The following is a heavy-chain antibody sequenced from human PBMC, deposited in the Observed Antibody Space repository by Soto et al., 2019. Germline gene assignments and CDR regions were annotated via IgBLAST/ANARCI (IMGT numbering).Heavy chain of an antibody. V-gene: IGHV1-2*06. CDR3: ARDYDILTGSRYYYYGMDV. Sequence: GASVKVSCKASGYTFTGYYMHWVRQAPGQGLEWMGRINPNSGGTNYAQKFQGRVTMTRDTSISTAYMELSRLRSDDTAVYYCARDYDILTGSRYYYYGMDVRGQGTTVTVSS. CDR2: INPNSGGT. D-gene: IGHD3-9*01. CDR1: GYTFTGYY. J-gene: IGHJ6*02.